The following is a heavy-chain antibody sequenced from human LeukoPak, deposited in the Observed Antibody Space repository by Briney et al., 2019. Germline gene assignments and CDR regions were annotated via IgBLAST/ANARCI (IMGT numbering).Heavy chain of an antibody. J-gene: IGHJ4*02. Sequence: ASVKVSCKASGGTFSNYAISWVRQAPGQGLEWMGLISPNNGNTNYAQKFQGRVTMTTDTPTITAYMEMRSLRYDDTAVYYCARDRGSSGWHVADYWGQGTLVTVSS. CDR3: ARDRGSSGWHVADY. CDR1: GGTFSNYA. CDR2: ISPNNGNT. D-gene: IGHD6-19*01. V-gene: IGHV1-18*01.